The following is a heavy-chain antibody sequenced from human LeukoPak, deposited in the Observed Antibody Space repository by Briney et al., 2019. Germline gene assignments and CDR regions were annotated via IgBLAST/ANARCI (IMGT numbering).Heavy chain of an antibody. D-gene: IGHD3-9*01. CDR1: GFTFSDYA. CDR3: TREKRYFDWFQADY. CDR2: IRNKAYGGTA. J-gene: IGHJ4*02. Sequence: PGGPLRLSCTASGFTFSDYAMSWFPQAPGKGLEWVGFIRNKAYGGTAEYAASVKGRFTISRDDSKTIAYLQMNSLKTEDTAVYYCTREKRYFDWFQADYWGQGTLVTVSS. V-gene: IGHV3-49*03.